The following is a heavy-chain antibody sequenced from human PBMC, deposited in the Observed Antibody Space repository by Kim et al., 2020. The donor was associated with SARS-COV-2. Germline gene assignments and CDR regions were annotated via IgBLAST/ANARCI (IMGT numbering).Heavy chain of an antibody. CDR3: AKDGWEYSYEPGYFDY. J-gene: IGHJ4*02. CDR1: GFTFSSYA. V-gene: IGHV3-33*06. Sequence: GGSLRLSCAASGFTFSSYAMHWVRQAPGKGLEWVAVIWYDGSNKYYADSVKGRFTISRDNSKNTLYLQMNSLRAEDTAVYYCAKDGWEYSYEPGYFDYWGQGTLVTVSS. CDR2: IWYDGSNK. D-gene: IGHD5-18*01.